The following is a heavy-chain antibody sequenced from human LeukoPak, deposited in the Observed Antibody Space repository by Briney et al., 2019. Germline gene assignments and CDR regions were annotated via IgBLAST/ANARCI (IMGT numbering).Heavy chain of an antibody. CDR1: GFIVSSSY. Sequence: AGGSLRLSCAASGFIVSSSYMSWVRQAPGKGLEWVSVIHSGGNTYYADSVKGRLTISRDNSKNTLYLQMNSLRAEDTAVYYCARDLNSGGSFWGQGTLVTVSS. CDR2: IHSGGNT. J-gene: IGHJ4*02. V-gene: IGHV3-53*01. CDR3: ARDLNSGGSF. D-gene: IGHD2-15*01.